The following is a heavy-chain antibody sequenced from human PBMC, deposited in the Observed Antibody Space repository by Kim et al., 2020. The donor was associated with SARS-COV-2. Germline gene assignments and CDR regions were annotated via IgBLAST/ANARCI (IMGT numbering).Heavy chain of an antibody. D-gene: IGHD6-13*01. Sequence: ASVKVSCKTSGYTFTSYSMNWVRQAPGQGLEWLGWINTNTGNPTYAQGFTGRFVFSLDTSVSTAYLQISSLKADDTAVYYCARGFRIAAAGTLGYWGQGALVTVS. CDR2: INTNTGNP. V-gene: IGHV7-4-1*02. CDR3: ARGFRIAAAGTLGY. CDR1: GYTFTSYS. J-gene: IGHJ4*02.